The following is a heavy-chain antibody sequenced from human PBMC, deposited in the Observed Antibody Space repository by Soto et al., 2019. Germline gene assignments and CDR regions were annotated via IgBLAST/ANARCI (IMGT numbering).Heavy chain of an antibody. D-gene: IGHD2-21*01. CDR2: IYYTGST. CDR1: GGSISGYY. V-gene: IGHV4-59*01. Sequence: SETLSLTCTVSGGSISGYYWSWIRQPPGKGLEWIGYIYYTGSTYYNPSLKSRVTISLDTSRNQFSLKLTSVTAADTAVYYCARVVVKNYFDXWGQGTLVTVSX. CDR3: ARVVVKNYFDX. J-gene: IGHJ5*02.